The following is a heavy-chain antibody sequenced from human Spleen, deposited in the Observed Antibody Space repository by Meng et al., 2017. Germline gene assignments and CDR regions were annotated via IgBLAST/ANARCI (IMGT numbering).Heavy chain of an antibody. J-gene: IGHJ4*02. CDR1: GVSFSGYY. V-gene: IGHV4-34*01. D-gene: IGHD3-16*02. CDR3: ARFNRDYVWGSYRCFDY. CDR2: INHSGST. Sequence: SETLSLTCAVYGVSFSGYYWSWIRQPPGKGLEWIGEINHSGSTNYNPSLKSRVTISVDTSKNQFSLKLSSMTAADTAVYYCARFNRDYVWGSYRCFDYWGQGTLVTVSS.